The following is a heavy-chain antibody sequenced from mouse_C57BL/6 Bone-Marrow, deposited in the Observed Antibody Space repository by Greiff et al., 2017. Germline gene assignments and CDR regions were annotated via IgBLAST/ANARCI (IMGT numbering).Heavy chain of an antibody. D-gene: IGHD3-2*02. CDR1: GYTFTSSG. J-gene: IGHJ3*01. CDR2: IYPRSGNT. V-gene: IGHV1-81*01. CDR3: SSTAQEGFAY. Sequence: VQLQQSGAELARPGASVKLSCKASGYTFTSSGISWVKQRNGQGLAWIGEIYPRSGNTYYNEKFKGKATLTVDKSSSTAYMELRSRTSEDSAVYFCSSTAQEGFAYWGQGTLVTGSA.